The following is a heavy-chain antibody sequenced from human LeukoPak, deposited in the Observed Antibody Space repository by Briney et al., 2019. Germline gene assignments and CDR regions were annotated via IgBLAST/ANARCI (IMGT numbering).Heavy chain of an antibody. V-gene: IGHV1-2*02. CDR3: ARDAIVATMMVIDY. Sequence: ASVKVSCKASGYSFTGYYMHWVRQAPGQGLEWMGWINPNSGGTNYAQKFQGRVTMTRDMSTSTVYMELSSLRSEDTAVYYCARDAIVATMMVIDYWGQGTLVTVSS. J-gene: IGHJ4*02. D-gene: IGHD5-12*01. CDR2: INPNSGGT. CDR1: GYSFTGYY.